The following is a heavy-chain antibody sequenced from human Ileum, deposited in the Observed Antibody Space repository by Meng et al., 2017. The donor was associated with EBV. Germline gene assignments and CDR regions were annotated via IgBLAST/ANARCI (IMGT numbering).Heavy chain of an antibody. V-gene: IGHV4-4*02. D-gene: IGHD3-22*01. CDR2: IHHTEST. CDR1: RGSISSSNW. CDR3: ARESYSDSSGYYSLDY. Sequence: RGSGRGRVKPSGTRSLTWAVSRGSISSSNWWSWVRQAPGKGLEWIGEIHHTESTNYNPSLKSRVTISVDKSKNQFSLKLSSVTAADTAVYYCARESYSDSSGYYSLDYWGQGSLVTVSS. J-gene: IGHJ4*02.